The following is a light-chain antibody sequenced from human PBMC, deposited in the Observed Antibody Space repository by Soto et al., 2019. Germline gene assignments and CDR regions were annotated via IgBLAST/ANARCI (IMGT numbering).Light chain of an antibody. Sequence: DIQMTQSPSTLSASVGDRVTITCLASQIISSWLAWYQQKPGKAPKLLIYDASSLESGVPSRFSGSGSATEFTLTISSLQPDDFATYYCQQYNNYWTFGQGTKVDI. CDR2: DAS. CDR1: QIISSW. V-gene: IGKV1-5*01. J-gene: IGKJ1*01. CDR3: QQYNNYWT.